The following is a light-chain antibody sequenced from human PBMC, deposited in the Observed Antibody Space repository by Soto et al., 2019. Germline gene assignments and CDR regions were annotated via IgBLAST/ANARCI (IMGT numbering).Light chain of an antibody. Sequence: QSALTQPASVSGSPGQSITISCTGTSGDIGAYNYVSWYQQHPYTAPKLLIYGVSDRPSGVSNRFSASKSGNTASLTISGLQAEDEADYYCSSFTSSSTQVLGGGTKVTVL. CDR2: GVS. CDR3: SSFTSSSTQV. V-gene: IGLV2-14*01. J-gene: IGLJ3*02. CDR1: SGDIGAYNY.